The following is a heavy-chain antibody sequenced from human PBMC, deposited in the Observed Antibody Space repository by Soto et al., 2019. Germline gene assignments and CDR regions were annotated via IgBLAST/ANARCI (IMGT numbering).Heavy chain of an antibody. D-gene: IGHD5-12*01. CDR3: ARPLVATMMGGYYYYGMDV. J-gene: IGHJ6*02. CDR2: IDPSDSYT. CDR1: GYSFTSYW. V-gene: IGHV5-10-1*01. Sequence: GESLKISCKGSGYSFTSYWISWVRQMPGKGLEWMGRIDPSDSYTNYSPSFQGHVTISADKSISTAYLQWSSLKASDTAMYYCARPLVATMMGGYYYYGMDVWGQGTTVTVSS.